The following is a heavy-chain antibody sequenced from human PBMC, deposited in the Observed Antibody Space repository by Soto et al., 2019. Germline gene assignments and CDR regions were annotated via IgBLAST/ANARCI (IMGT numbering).Heavy chain of an antibody. D-gene: IGHD1-26*01. J-gene: IGHJ6*02. Sequence: GGSLRLSCAASGFTFSTYDMHWVRQVPGKGLEWVSAIGSAHDPYYLGSVKGRFAISRENAKNSLYLQMNSLTTGDTAVYYCARAYLGRLPRRADYYYALDVWGQGTTVTVSS. CDR2: IGSAHDP. CDR3: ARAYLGRLPRRADYYYALDV. V-gene: IGHV3-13*05. CDR1: GFTFSTYD.